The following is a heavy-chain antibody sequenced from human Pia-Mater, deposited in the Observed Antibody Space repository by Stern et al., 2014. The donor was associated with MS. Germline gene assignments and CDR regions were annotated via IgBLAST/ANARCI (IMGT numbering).Heavy chain of an antibody. J-gene: IGHJ5*02. Sequence: VQLLESGGGVVQPGRPLRLSCVASGFTLGSCAMHWVRQAPGTGLERVAGGSYDGSNKYYEDSVKGRFTISRDNSQNTLYMQMSSLRPEDTAVYYCAKDRQYLTYFFDHWGQGSLVTVSS. CDR1: GFTLGSCA. D-gene: IGHD2/OR15-2a*01. CDR3: AKDRQYLTYFFDH. V-gene: IGHV3-30*18. CDR2: GSYDGSNK.